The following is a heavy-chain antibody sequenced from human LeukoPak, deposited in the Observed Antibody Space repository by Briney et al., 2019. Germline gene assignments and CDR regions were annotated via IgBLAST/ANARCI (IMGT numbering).Heavy chain of an antibody. J-gene: IGHJ6*03. V-gene: IGHV4-34*01. Sequence: PSETLSLTCAVYGGSFSGYYWSWIRQPPGKGLEWIGEINHSGSTNYNPSLKSRVTISVDTSKNQFSLKLSSVTAADTAVYYCARVCRCQLTRSLYYYYYMDVWGKGTTVTVSS. CDR3: ARVCRCQLTRSLYYYYYMDV. CDR1: GGSFSGYY. D-gene: IGHD6-6*01. CDR2: INHSGST.